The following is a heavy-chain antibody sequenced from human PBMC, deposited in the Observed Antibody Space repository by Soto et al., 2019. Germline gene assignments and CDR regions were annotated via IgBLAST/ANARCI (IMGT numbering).Heavy chain of an antibody. CDR1: DGSSSSYY. J-gene: IGHJ6*04. CDR3: GRESCYVFGSGYYEVPGLAF. Sequence: SVPMSLACSVADGSSSSYYWSWIQKPPGKGLEWIGYIYYSGSTNYNPSLKSRVTISVDTSKNQFSLKLSSVTAAVTAAYYCGRESCYVFGSGYYEVPGLAFRANGTTVPVSP. CDR2: IYYSGST. V-gene: IGHV4-59*01. D-gene: IGHD3-3*01.